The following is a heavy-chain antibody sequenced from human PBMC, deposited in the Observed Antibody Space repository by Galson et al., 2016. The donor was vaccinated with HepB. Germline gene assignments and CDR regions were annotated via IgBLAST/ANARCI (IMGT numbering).Heavy chain of an antibody. V-gene: IGHV1-69*13. Sequence: SVKVSCKVSGDTLRNYVISWVRQAPGQGLEWMGGLIPMFGAANYAQKFQGRVTITADESTKTDYMEPSGLRAEDTAVYYCATSAEYGRGWYRYWGKGTPGTVSS. CDR3: ATSAEYGRGWYRY. J-gene: IGHJ1*01. CDR1: GDTLRNYV. CDR2: LIPMFGAA. D-gene: IGHD6-19*01.